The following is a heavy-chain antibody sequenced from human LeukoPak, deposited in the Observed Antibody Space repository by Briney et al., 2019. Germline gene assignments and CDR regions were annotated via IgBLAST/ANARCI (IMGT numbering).Heavy chain of an antibody. Sequence: ASVKVSCKASGYTFSGYYTHWVRQAPGQGLEWMGWINPNSGGTNYAQKFQGRVTMTRDTSISTAYMELSRLRSDDTAVYYCARGYPLSTTAAGTYFQHWGQGTLVTVSS. J-gene: IGHJ1*01. D-gene: IGHD6-13*01. CDR1: GYTFSGYY. CDR3: ARGYPLSTTAAGTYFQH. V-gene: IGHV1-2*02. CDR2: INPNSGGT.